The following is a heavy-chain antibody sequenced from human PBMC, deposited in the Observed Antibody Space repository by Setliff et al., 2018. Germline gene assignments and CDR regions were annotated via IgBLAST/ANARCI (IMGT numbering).Heavy chain of an antibody. CDR1: GYIFTNYW. J-gene: IGHJ3*01. CDR2: IYPGDSDT. D-gene: IGHD2-2*01. CDR3: TRHEDRNKCTSSSCYRENDASDV. V-gene: IGHV5-51*01. Sequence: SCKASGYIFTNYWIGWVRQMPGKGLEWMGVIYPGDSDTRYSPSFQGQVTISADKSINTAYLQWSSLKASDTAIYYCTRHEDRNKCTSSSCYRENDASDVWGQGAMVT.